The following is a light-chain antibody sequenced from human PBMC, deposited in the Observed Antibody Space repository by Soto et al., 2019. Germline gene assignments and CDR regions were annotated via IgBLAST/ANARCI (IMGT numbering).Light chain of an antibody. J-gene: IGKJ3*01. CDR2: GTS. V-gene: IGKV3-20*01. Sequence: EVVWTQSQGTLSLSPGESATLSCRASQSVSGMYLAWYQQKPGQAPRLLIYGTSNRATGIPDRFSGSGSGTDFTLTIRRLEPEDFAMYFCQQYDNSPFTFGPGTKVDIK. CDR3: QQYDNSPFT. CDR1: QSVSGMY.